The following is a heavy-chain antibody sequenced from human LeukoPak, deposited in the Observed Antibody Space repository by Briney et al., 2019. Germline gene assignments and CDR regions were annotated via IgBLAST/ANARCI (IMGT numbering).Heavy chain of an antibody. J-gene: IGHJ4*02. V-gene: IGHV3-30*02. CDR2: IGYDGTDK. CDR3: PRATTGYFDY. CDR1: GFTFNSYG. Sequence: PGGSLRLSCAASGFTFNSYGMHWFRQAPGKGLEWVAYIGYDGTDKYYADSVKGRFTISRDNSKNTFYLQMNSLRTEDTAVYYCPRATTGYFDYWGQGTLVTVSS. D-gene: IGHD1-26*01.